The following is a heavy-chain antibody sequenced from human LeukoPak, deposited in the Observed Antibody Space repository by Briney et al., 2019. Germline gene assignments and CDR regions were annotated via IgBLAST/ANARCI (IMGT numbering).Heavy chain of an antibody. D-gene: IGHD3-10*01. J-gene: IGHJ4*02. CDR2: IYYSGST. V-gene: IGHV4-30-4*08. CDR3: ATYYGSGRRDFDY. Sequence: PSETLSLTCAVYGGSISSGDYYWSWIRQPPGKGLEWIGYIYYSGSTYYNPSLKSRVTISVDTSKSQFSLKLSSVTAADTAVYYCATYYGSGRRDFDYWGQGTLVTVSS. CDR1: GGSISSGDYY.